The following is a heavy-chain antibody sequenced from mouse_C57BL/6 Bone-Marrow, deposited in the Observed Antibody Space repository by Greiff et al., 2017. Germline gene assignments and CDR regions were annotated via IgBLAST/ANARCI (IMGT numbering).Heavy chain of an antibody. CDR2: ISNGGGST. CDR3: ASLRLYAMDY. V-gene: IGHV5-12*01. D-gene: IGHD1-1*01. Sequence: EVKVEESGGGLVQPGGSLKLSCAASGFTFSDYYMYWVRQTPEKRLEWVAYISNGGGSTYYPDTVKGRFTISRDNAKNTLYLQMSRLKSEDTAMYYCASLRLYAMDYWGQGTSVTVSS. CDR1: GFTFSDYY. J-gene: IGHJ4*01.